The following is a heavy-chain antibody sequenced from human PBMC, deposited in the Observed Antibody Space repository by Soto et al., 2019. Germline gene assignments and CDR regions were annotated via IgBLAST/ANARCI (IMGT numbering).Heavy chain of an antibody. V-gene: IGHV1-18*01. CDR3: ARVYYYGSGSIRPGGRAV. D-gene: IGHD3-10*01. CDR2: ISTYTGNT. Sequence: QVHLVQSGAEVKKPGASVKVSCKASGYTFTNYDINWVRQAPGQGLEWMGWISTYTGNTNYAQKLQGRVTMTTDPIASIVYMDLRAPEANDTAVYYCARVYYYGSGSIRPGGRAVGGQGTTVTVSS. J-gene: IGHJ6*02. CDR1: GYTFTNYD.